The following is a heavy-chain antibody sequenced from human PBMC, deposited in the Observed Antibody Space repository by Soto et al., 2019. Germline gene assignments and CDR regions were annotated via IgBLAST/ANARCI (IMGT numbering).Heavy chain of an antibody. Sequence: LXASLKISCKGSGYNFAGYWLAWVRQMPGKGLELMGIIYPSDSVTRYRPSFQGQVTISDDKSISSAYLQWSRLRASDTAMYYCARGGVSTRTFDYWGQGTPVTAPQ. D-gene: IGHD3-3*01. CDR1: GYNFAGYW. J-gene: IGHJ4*02. CDR2: IYPSDSVT. CDR3: ARGGVSTRTFDY. V-gene: IGHV5-51*01.